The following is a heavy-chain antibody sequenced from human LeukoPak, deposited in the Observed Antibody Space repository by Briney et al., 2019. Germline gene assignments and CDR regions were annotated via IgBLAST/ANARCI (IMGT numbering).Heavy chain of an antibody. CDR1: GFTFSSYE. CDR2: ISSSGNTI. D-gene: IGHD6-25*01. CDR3: ARDRGRYYMDV. Sequence: GGSLTLSCAASGFTFSSYEMNWVRQAPGKGLEWVSYISSSGNTIYYADSVKGRFTISRDNAKNSLYLQMNSLRAGDTAVYYCARDRGRYYMDVWGKGTTVTISS. V-gene: IGHV3-48*03. J-gene: IGHJ6*03.